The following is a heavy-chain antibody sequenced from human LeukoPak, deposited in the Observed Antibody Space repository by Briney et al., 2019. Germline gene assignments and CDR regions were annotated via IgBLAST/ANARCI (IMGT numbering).Heavy chain of an antibody. D-gene: IGHD3-10*01. V-gene: IGHV4-61*02. CDR3: AREAPPPYYYGSGSYLFDY. CDR2: IYTSGRT. J-gene: IGHJ4*02. CDR1: GGSISSGSYY. Sequence: SQTLSLTCTVSGGSISSGSYYWSWIRQPAGKGLEWIGRIYTSGRTNYNPSLKSRVTISVDTSKNQFSLKLSSVTAADTAVYYCAREAPPPYYYGSGSYLFDYWGQGTLVTVSS.